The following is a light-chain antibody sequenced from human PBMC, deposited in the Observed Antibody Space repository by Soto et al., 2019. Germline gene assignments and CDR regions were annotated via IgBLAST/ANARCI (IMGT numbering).Light chain of an antibody. V-gene: IGLV2-14*01. Sequence: QSALTQPASVSGSPGQSITISCTGTTSDIGGYNFVSWYQQHPGKAPKLLIYDVRNRPSGVSNRFSGSKSGNTASLTISGXQAXXXXXXYCNSYRTISTYVFGSGTKLTVL. CDR2: DVR. CDR3: NSYRTISTYV. CDR1: TSDIGGYNF. J-gene: IGLJ1*01.